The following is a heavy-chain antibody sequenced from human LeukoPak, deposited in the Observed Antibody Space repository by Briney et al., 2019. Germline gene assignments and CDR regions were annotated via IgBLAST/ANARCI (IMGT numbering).Heavy chain of an antibody. CDR3: AKTRGSSSTTGG. J-gene: IGHJ4*02. Sequence: GGSLRLSCAASGFTFSSYSMNWVRQTPGKGLEWVSAISGSGGSTYYADSVKGRFTISRDNSKNTLYLQMNSLRAEDTAVYYCAKTRGSSSTTGGWGQGTLVTVSS. CDR2: ISGSGGST. D-gene: IGHD6-6*01. CDR1: GFTFSSYS. V-gene: IGHV3-23*01.